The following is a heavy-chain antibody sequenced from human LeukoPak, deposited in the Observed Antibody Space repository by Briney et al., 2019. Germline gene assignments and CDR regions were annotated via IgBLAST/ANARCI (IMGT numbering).Heavy chain of an antibody. D-gene: IGHD1-1*01. Sequence: SQTLSLTCTVSGGSISSVDYYWSWTRHPPAKGLEWIGYIYYSGSTYYNPSLKRRVTISVDTSKNQFSLKLSSVTAADTAVYYCARGALQQGDYWGQETLVSVFS. CDR3: ARGALQQGDY. CDR1: GGSISSVDYY. V-gene: IGHV4-30-4*01. J-gene: IGHJ4*02. CDR2: IYYSGST.